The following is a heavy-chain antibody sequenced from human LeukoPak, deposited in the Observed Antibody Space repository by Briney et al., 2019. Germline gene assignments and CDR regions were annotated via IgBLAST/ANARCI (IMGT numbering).Heavy chain of an antibody. CDR1: GGSISNYY. Sequence: SETLSLTCTVSGGSISNYYWSWIRQPPGKGLEWIGCIYYSGSTNYNPSLKSRVTISVDTSKNQFSLKLSSVTAADTAVYYCAREGETFDYWGQGTLVTVSS. J-gene: IGHJ4*02. V-gene: IGHV4-59*01. D-gene: IGHD1-26*01. CDR3: AREGETFDY. CDR2: IYYSGST.